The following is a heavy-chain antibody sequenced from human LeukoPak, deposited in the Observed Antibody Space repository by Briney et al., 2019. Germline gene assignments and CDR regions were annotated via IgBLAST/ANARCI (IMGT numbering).Heavy chain of an antibody. CDR2: ISYDGSNK. CDR3: ARSRLGRASAGKKYYYYGMDV. V-gene: IGHV3-30*03. D-gene: IGHD6-25*01. CDR1: GFTFSNYW. J-gene: IGHJ6*02. Sequence: QPGGSLRLSCAASGFTFSNYWMTWVRQAPGKGLEWVAVISYDGSNKYYADSVKGRFTISRDNSKNTLYLQMNSLRAEDTAMYFCARSRLGRASAGKKYYYYGMDVWGQGTTVTVSS.